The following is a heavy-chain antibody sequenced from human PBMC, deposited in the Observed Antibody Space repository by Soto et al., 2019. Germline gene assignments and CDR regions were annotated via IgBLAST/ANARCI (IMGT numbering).Heavy chain of an antibody. CDR1: GFTFSGSA. Sequence: GGSLRLSCAASGFTFSGSAMHWVRQASGKGLEWVGRIRSKANSYATAYAASVKGRFTISRDDSKNTAYLQMNSLKTEDTAVYYCTKGDDFWSGYYLGRFDPWGQGTLVTVSS. CDR3: TKGDDFWSGYYLGRFDP. D-gene: IGHD3-3*01. CDR2: IRSKANSYAT. J-gene: IGHJ5*02. V-gene: IGHV3-73*01.